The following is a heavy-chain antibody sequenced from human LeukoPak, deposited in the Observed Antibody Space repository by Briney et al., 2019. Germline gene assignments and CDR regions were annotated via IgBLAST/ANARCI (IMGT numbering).Heavy chain of an antibody. D-gene: IGHD3-22*01. CDR1: GYTFTSYD. Sequence: ASVKVSCKASGYTFTSYDINWVRQATGQGLEWMGWMNPNSGNTGYAQKFQGRVTMTRDTSISTAYMELSRLRSDDTALYYCASGGIAVIIEAGTDYFDYWGQGTLVTVSS. J-gene: IGHJ4*02. V-gene: IGHV1-8*01. CDR3: ASGGIAVIIEAGTDYFDY. CDR2: MNPNSGNT.